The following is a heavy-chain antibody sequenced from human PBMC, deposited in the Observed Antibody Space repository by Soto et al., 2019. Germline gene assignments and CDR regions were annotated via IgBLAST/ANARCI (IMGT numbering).Heavy chain of an antibody. CDR1: GFTFSSYW. Sequence: EVQLVESGGGLVQPGGSLRLSCAASGFTFSSYWMHWVRQAPGKGLVWVSRINSDGSSTSYADSVKGRVTISRDNAKNTLYVQQNRLSAEDTAVYYCARVPHCSSTSCTHPSAYYYYYYYMDVWGKGTTVTVSS. J-gene: IGHJ6*03. V-gene: IGHV3-74*01. CDR2: INSDGSST. D-gene: IGHD2-2*01. CDR3: ARVPHCSSTSCTHPSAYYYYYYYMDV.